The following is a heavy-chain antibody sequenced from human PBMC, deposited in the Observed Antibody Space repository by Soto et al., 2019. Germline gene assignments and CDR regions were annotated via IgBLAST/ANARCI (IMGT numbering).Heavy chain of an antibody. CDR3: ARVERGTATTVVDAFDI. Sequence: QVQLQQWGAGLLKPSETLSLTCAVYGGFVTSGSYYWSWVRQPPGKGLEWIGEMSHSGGTHFNPYLKSRVTISVDTSKYQFILKMRSVTAADTALYYCARVERGTATTVVDAFDIWGPGTMVTVSS. CDR1: GGFVTSGSYY. CDR2: MSHSGGT. D-gene: IGHD1-1*01. V-gene: IGHV4-34*01. J-gene: IGHJ3*02.